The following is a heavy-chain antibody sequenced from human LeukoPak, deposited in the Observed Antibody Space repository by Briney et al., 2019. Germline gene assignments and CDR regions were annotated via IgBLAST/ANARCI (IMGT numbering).Heavy chain of an antibody. Sequence: SETLSLTCTVSGDSIRSTTFYWGWIRQPPGKGLEWIGSIYYSGNTYYNPSLMSRVTISVDTSKTQFSLKLSSVTAADTAVYYCAAGRGWLLPFDYWGQGTLVTVSS. CDR3: AAGRGWLLPFDY. V-gene: IGHV4-39*07. J-gene: IGHJ4*02. CDR1: GDSIRSTTFY. D-gene: IGHD1-26*01. CDR2: IYYSGNT.